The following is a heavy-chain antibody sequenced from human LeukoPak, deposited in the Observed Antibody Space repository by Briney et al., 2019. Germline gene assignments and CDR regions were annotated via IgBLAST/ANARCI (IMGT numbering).Heavy chain of an antibody. D-gene: IGHD2-2*01. J-gene: IGHJ5*02. Sequence: GASVKVSCKASGYTFTGYYMHWVRQAPGQGLEWMGWINPNSGGTNYAQKFQGRVTMTRDTSISTACMELSRLRSDDTAVYYCARDSDCSSTSCPNWFDPWGQGTLVTVSS. CDR2: INPNSGGT. V-gene: IGHV1-2*02. CDR3: ARDSDCSSTSCPNWFDP. CDR1: GYTFTGYY.